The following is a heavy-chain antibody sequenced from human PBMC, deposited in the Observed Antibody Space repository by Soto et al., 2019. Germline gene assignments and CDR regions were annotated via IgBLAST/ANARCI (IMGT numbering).Heavy chain of an antibody. J-gene: IGHJ4*02. CDR3: ARDGRVGGGPDRIAGY. CDR1: GGTFSSYA. Sequence: QVQLVQSGAEVKKPGSSVKVSCTASGGTFSSYAISWVRQAPGQGLEWMGGIIPIFGTANYAQKFQGRVTITADKSTSTAYMELSSLRSEDTAVYYCARDGRVGGGPDRIAGYWGQGTLVTVSS. V-gene: IGHV1-69*06. D-gene: IGHD2-15*01. CDR2: IIPIFGTA.